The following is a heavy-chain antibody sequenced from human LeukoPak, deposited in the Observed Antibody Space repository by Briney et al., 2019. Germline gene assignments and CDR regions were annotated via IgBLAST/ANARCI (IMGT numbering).Heavy chain of an antibody. J-gene: IGHJ4*02. D-gene: IGHD6-19*01. CDR1: GYTFTSYD. CDR3: ARAYYSSGWYTGDY. Sequence: ASVKVSCKASGYTFTSYDINWVRQATGQGLEWMGWMNPNSGNTGYAQKFQGRVTMTRNTSISTACMELSSLRSEDTAVYYRARAYYSSGWYTGDYWSQGTLVTVSS. V-gene: IGHV1-8*01. CDR2: MNPNSGNT.